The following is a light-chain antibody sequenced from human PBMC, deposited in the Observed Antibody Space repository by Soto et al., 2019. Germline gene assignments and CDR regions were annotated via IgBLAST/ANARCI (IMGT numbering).Light chain of an antibody. CDR1: SSNIGAVYD. V-gene: IGLV1-40*01. CDR3: QSYDNSLSGWV. J-gene: IGLJ3*02. CDR2: ANS. Sequence: QSVLTQPPSMSGAPWQGVTISCTGSSSNIGAVYDVHWYQQLPGTAPKLLIYANSNRPSGVPDRFSGSKSGTSASLAITGLQAEDEADYYCQSYDNSLSGWVSGGGTKVTVL.